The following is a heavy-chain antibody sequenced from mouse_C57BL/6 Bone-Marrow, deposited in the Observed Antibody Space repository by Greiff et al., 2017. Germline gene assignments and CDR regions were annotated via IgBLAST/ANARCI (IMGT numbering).Heavy chain of an antibody. CDR1: GYTFTSYW. Sequence: VQLQQPGAELVKPGASVKMSCKASGYTFTSYWITWVKQRPGQGLEWIGDIYPGSGSTNYNEKFKSKATLTVDTSSSTAYMQLSSLTSEDSAVYYCARFPSTMVTTDYWGQGTTLTVSS. CDR3: ARFPSTMVTTDY. J-gene: IGHJ2*01. D-gene: IGHD2-2*01. CDR2: IYPGSGST. V-gene: IGHV1-55*01.